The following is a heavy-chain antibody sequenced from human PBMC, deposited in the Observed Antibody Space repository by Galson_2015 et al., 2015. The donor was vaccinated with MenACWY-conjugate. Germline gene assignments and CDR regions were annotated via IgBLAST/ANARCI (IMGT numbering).Heavy chain of an antibody. CDR1: GYTFTSYG. CDR3: ARDSVGAKDKGDAFEI. CDR2: ISAYNGNT. Sequence: SVKVSCKASGYTFTSYGISWVRQAPGQGLEWMGWISAYNGNTNYAQKLQGRVTMTTDTSTSTAYMELRSLRSDDTVVYYCARDSVGAKDKGDAFEIWGQGTMVTVSS. D-gene: IGHD1-26*01. V-gene: IGHV1-18*04. J-gene: IGHJ3*02.